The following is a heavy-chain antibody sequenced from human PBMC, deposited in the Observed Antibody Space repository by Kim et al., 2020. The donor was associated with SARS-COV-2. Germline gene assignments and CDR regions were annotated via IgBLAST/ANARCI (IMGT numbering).Heavy chain of an antibody. CDR3: AREYYYDSSGFLDY. J-gene: IGHJ4*02. CDR2: IIPIFGTA. D-gene: IGHD3-22*01. V-gene: IGHV1-69*13. Sequence: SVKVSCKASGGTFSSYAISWVRQAPGQGLEWMGGIIPIFGTANYAQKFQGRVTITADESTSTAYMELSSLRSEDTAVYYCAREYYYDSSGFLDYWGQGTLVTVSS. CDR1: GGTFSSYA.